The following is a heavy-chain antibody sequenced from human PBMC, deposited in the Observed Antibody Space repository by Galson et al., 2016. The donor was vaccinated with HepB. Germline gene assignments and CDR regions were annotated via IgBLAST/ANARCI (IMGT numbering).Heavy chain of an antibody. J-gene: IGHJ4*02. D-gene: IGHD1-1*01. CDR2: IYASTRFI. Sequence: SLRLSCAASGFTFSGYTMNWLRQAPGKGLEWVSSIYASTRFIFYADSVKGRFTISRDNAKNSLFLQMNSLTVDDTAIYYCARDGAQVHNAFDYWGQGTLVTVSS. V-gene: IGHV3-21*01. CDR3: ARDGAQVHNAFDY. CDR1: GFTFSGYT.